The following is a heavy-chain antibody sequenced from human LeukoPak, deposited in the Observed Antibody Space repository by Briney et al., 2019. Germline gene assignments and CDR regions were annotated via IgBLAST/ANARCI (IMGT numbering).Heavy chain of an antibody. CDR2: ISGSGTNT. J-gene: IGHJ4*02. CDR3: AKARTTVTTPHY. Sequence: PGGSLRLSCAASGFTFSSFAMTWVRQAPGEGLEWVSAISGSGTNTYYADSVKGRFTISRDNSKNTLYLQMNSLGAGDTAIYYCAKARTTVTTPHYWGQGTLVTVSS. D-gene: IGHD4-17*01. V-gene: IGHV3-23*01. CDR1: GFTFSSFA.